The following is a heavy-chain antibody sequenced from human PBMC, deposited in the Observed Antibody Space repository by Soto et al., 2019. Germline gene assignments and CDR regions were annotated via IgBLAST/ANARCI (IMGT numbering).Heavy chain of an antibody. D-gene: IGHD2-15*01. CDR1: GFTFSNYA. CDR3: AKGGVVATDGYSDY. Sequence: EVQLLESGGGLVQPGGSLRLSCAASGFTFSNYALSWVRQAPGKGLEWVSGISDSGGSTYYADSVKGRFTISRDNSKKTLYLQRNSLRAEDTAVYYCAKGGVVATDGYSDYWGQGTLVTVSS. V-gene: IGHV3-23*01. J-gene: IGHJ4*02. CDR2: ISDSGGST.